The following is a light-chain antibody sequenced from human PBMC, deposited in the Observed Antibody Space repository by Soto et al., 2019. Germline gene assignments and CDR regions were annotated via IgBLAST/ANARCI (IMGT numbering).Light chain of an antibody. Sequence: EIVLTQSPGTLSLSPGEGATLSCRASQSVSSRYLGWYQQKLGQTPRLLIYGASNRATGIPDRFSGSGSGTDFTLTISRLEPEDFAVYYCQQYGSSPYTFGQGTQLAIK. CDR1: QSVSSRY. CDR2: GAS. J-gene: IGKJ2*01. CDR3: QQYGSSPYT. V-gene: IGKV3-20*01.